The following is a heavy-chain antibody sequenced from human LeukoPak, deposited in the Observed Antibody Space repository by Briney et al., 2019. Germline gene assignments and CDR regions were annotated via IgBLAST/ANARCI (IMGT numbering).Heavy chain of an antibody. D-gene: IGHD6-19*01. J-gene: IGHJ3*02. CDR2: ISSSSSYI. CDR1: GFTLSSYN. Sequence: GGSLRLSCAASGFTLSSYNMNWVRQAPGKGLEWVSSISSSSSYIYYADSVKGRFTISRDNAKNSLYLQMNSLRAEDTAVYYCARDSGWYGAFDIWGQGTMVTVSS. V-gene: IGHV3-21*01. CDR3: ARDSGWYGAFDI.